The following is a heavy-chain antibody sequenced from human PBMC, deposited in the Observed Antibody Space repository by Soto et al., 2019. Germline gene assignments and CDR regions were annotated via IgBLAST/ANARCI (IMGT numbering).Heavy chain of an antibody. CDR1: GFSLRTSGVG. V-gene: IGHV2-5*01. CDR2: IYWNDDK. Sequence: SGPTLVNPTQTLTLTCIFSGFSLRTSGVGVGWIRQPPGKALEWLGFIYWNDDKRYSPSLESRLTITKDTSKNQVALTMTNMDPVDTATYYCAKSGSSGWYGWFDPWGQGTLVTVSS. D-gene: IGHD6-19*01. J-gene: IGHJ5*02. CDR3: AKSGSSGWYGWFDP.